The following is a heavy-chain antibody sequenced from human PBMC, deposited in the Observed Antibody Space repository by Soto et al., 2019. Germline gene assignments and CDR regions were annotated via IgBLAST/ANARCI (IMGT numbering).Heavy chain of an antibody. Sequence: PGGSLRLSCAASGFTFSSYGMHWVRQAPGKGLEWVAVIWYDGSNKYYADSVKGRFTISRDNSKNTLYLQMNSLRAEDTAVYYCARDLAYPAYGPGYYYGMDVWGQGTTVTVSS. D-gene: IGHD3-10*01. CDR3: ARDLAYPAYGPGYYYGMDV. CDR1: GFTFSSYG. J-gene: IGHJ6*02. V-gene: IGHV3-33*01. CDR2: IWYDGSNK.